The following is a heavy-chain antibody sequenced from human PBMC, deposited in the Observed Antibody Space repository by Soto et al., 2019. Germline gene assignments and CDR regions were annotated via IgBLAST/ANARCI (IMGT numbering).Heavy chain of an antibody. V-gene: IGHV3-21*01. CDR2: ISSSSSYI. Sequence: EVQLVESGGGLVKPGWYLRRTWAAYGVTFSSYSMNWVRQAPGNGLEWVSSISSSSSYIYYADSVKGRFTISRDNAKNSLYLQMNSLRAEDTAVYYCARDQGAGGGNSLDYWGQGTLVTVSS. CDR1: GVTFSSYS. CDR3: ARDQGAGGGNSLDY. J-gene: IGHJ4*02. D-gene: IGHD2-21*02.